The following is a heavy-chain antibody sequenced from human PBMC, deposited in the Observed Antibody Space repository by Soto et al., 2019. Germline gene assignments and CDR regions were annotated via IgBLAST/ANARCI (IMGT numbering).Heavy chain of an antibody. J-gene: IGHJ5*02. CDR3: ASLTTVTPVVRNWFDP. CDR1: GGSFSGYY. V-gene: IGHV4-34*01. Sequence: QVQLQQWGAGLLKPSETLSLTCAVYGGSFSGYYCSWIRQPPGKGLEWIGEINHSGSTKYNPSLKSRLTISVATSRNQFSLKLSSVTAAETAVYYWASLTTVTPVVRNWFDPWRQGTLVTVSS. D-gene: IGHD4-17*01. CDR2: INHSGST.